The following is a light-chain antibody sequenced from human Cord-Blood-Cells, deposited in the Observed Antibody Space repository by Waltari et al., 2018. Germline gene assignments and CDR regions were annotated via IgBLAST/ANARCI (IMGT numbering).Light chain of an antibody. Sequence: EIVLTPSPATLSLSSGESATLSCRASQSVSSYLAWYQQKPGQAPRLLIYDASNRATGIPARFSGSGSGTDFTLTISSLEPEDFAVYYCQQRSNWLTFGGGTKVEIK. CDR2: DAS. J-gene: IGKJ4*01. CDR1: QSVSSY. CDR3: QQRSNWLT. V-gene: IGKV3-11*01.